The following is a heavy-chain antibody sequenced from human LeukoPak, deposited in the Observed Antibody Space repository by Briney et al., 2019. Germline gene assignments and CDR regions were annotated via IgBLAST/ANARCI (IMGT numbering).Heavy chain of an antibody. CDR3: AIVGYYESSGYPYDAFDI. CDR2: INPDSGGT. D-gene: IGHD3-22*01. J-gene: IGHJ3*02. Sequence: ASVKVSCKASGYTFTGYYMHWVRQAPGQGLEWMGWINPDSGGTNYAQKFQGRVTMTRDTSISTAYMELSRLRSDDTAVYYCAIVGYYESSGYPYDAFDIWGQGTMVTVSS. CDR1: GYTFTGYY. V-gene: IGHV1-2*02.